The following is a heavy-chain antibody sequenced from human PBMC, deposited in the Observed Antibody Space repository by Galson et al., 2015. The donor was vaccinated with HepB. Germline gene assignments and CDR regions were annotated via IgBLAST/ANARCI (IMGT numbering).Heavy chain of an antibody. D-gene: IGHD3-3*01. J-gene: IGHJ6*03. CDR1: GGTFSSYA. V-gene: IGHV1-69*10. Sequence: SVKVSCKASGGTFSSYAISWVRQAPGQGLEWMGGIIPILGIANYAQKFQGRVTITADKSTSTAYMELSSLRSEDTAVYYCAGRYYDFWSGSYPSYYYMDVWGKGTTVTVSS. CDR2: IIPILGIA. CDR3: AGRYYDFWSGSYPSYYYMDV.